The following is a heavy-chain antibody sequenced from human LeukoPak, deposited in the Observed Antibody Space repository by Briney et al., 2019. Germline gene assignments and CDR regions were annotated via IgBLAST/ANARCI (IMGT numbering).Heavy chain of an antibody. J-gene: IGHJ3*02. V-gene: IGHV3-48*03. CDR3: ARSYVVVTAIDAFDI. D-gene: IGHD2-21*02. CDR1: GFTFSSYE. Sequence: SGGSLRLSCAASGFTFSSYEMNGVRQAPGKGLEWVSYISSSGSTIYYADSVKGRFTISRDNAKNSLYLQMNSLRAEDTAVYYCARSYVVVTAIDAFDIWGQGTMVTVSS. CDR2: ISSSGSTI.